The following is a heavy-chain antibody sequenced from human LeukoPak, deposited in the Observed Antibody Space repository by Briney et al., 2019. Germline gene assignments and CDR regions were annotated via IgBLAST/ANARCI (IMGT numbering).Heavy chain of an antibody. J-gene: IGHJ4*02. V-gene: IGHV3-74*01. D-gene: IGHD1-1*01. CDR3: ARGIGSSDY. Sequence: GGSLRLSCAASEFTFSLYWMHWVRQAPGKGLVWVSRINGDGSSTIYADSVKGRFTISRDNAKNTLYLQMNSLRAEDTAVYFCARGIGSSDYWGQGTLVTVSS. CDR1: EFTFSLYW. CDR2: INGDGSST.